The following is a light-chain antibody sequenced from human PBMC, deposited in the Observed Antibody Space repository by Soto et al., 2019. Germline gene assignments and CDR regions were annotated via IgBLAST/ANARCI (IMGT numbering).Light chain of an antibody. CDR3: QQYYSYPLT. CDR2: AAS. V-gene: IGKV1-8*01. Sequence: AILMTQSPSSLSASPGDRVTITCRASQGISSYLAWYQQKPGKAPKLLIYAASTLQSGVPSRFSGSGSGTDFTLTISCLQSEDFATYYCQQYYSYPLTFGGGTKV. J-gene: IGKJ4*01. CDR1: QGISSY.